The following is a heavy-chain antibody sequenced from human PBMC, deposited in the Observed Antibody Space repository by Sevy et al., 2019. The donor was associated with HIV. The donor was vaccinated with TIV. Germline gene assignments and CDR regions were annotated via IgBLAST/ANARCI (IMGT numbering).Heavy chain of an antibody. V-gene: IGHV1-2*02. CDR2: INPNSGGT. CDR3: ARDPERGDVDTAMPVDY. J-gene: IGHJ4*02. CDR1: GYTFTGYY. Sequence: ASVKVSCKASGYTFTGYYMHWVRQAPGQGLEWMGWINPNSGGTNYAQKFQGRVTRTRDTSISTAYMGLSRLRSDDTAVYYCARDPERGDVDTAMPVDYWGQGTLVTVSS. D-gene: IGHD5-18*01.